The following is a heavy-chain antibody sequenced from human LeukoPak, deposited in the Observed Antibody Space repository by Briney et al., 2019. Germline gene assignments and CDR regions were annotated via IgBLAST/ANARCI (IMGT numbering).Heavy chain of an antibody. Sequence: PGGSLRLSCAASGFTFSSYAMTWVRQAPGKGLEWVSAISGSGGSTYYADSVKGRFTISRDNSKNTLYLQMNSLRAEDTAVYYCAKDRKRWLQPDAFDIWGQGTMVTVSS. V-gene: IGHV3-23*01. CDR1: GFTFSSYA. CDR3: AKDRKRWLQPDAFDI. D-gene: IGHD5-24*01. J-gene: IGHJ3*02. CDR2: ISGSGGST.